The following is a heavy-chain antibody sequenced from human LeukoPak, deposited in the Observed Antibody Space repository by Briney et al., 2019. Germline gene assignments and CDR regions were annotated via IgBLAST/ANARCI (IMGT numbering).Heavy chain of an antibody. CDR2: INEDGGDK. V-gene: IGHV3-7*01. CDR1: GFTFSNFW. Sequence: PGGSLRLSCAASGFTFSNFWMTWVRQAPGKGLQWVATINEDGGDKYYVDSVKGPFTISRDNAKNSLFLQMNNLRAEDTAVYYCVRGRFRFNPWGQGTLVIVSS. CDR3: VRGRFRFNP. J-gene: IGHJ5*02.